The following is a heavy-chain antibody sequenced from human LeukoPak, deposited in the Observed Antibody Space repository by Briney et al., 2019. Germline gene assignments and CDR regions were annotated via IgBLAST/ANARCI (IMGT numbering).Heavy chain of an antibody. Sequence: GESLKISCKASGNSFTNYWIGWVRQMPGKGLEWMGIIYPDDSDTRYSPSFQGQVTISVDKSISTAYLQWSSLKASDTAMYYWARLPRGSSGCNYFDNRGQGTLVTVSS. V-gene: IGHV5-51*01. CDR2: IYPDDSDT. CDR1: GNSFTNYW. J-gene: IGHJ4*02. CDR3: ARLPRGSSGCNYFDN. D-gene: IGHD6-19*01.